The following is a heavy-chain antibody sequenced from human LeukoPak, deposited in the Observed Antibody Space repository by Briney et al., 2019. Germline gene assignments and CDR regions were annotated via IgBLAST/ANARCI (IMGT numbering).Heavy chain of an antibody. D-gene: IGHD2-2*01. CDR2: IIPIFGTA. CDR3: ARGPVPAAQRNWFDP. V-gene: IGHV1-69*01. J-gene: IGHJ5*02. Sequence: SVKVSCKASGGTFSSYAISWVRQAPGQGLEWMGGIIPIFGTANYAQKFQGRVTITADESTSTAYMELSSLRSEDTAVYYCARGPVPAAQRNWFDPWGQGTLVTVSS. CDR1: GGTFSSYA.